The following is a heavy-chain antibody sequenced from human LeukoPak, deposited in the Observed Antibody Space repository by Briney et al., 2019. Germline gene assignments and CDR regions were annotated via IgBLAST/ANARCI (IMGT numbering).Heavy chain of an antibody. J-gene: IGHJ4*02. CDR3: ARDRSGSYLGYFDY. D-gene: IGHD1-26*01. Sequence: SETLSLTCTVSGYSISSGYYWGWIRQPPGKGLEWIGSIYHSGSTYYNPSLMSRVTISVDTSKNQFSLKLSSVTAADTAVYYCARDRSGSYLGYFDYWGQGTLVTVSS. CDR1: GYSISSGYY. V-gene: IGHV4-38-2*02. CDR2: IYHSGST.